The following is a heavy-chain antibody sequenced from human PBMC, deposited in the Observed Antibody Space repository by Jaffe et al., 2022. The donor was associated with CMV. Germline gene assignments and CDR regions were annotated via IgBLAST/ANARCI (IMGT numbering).Heavy chain of an antibody. J-gene: IGHJ6*03. V-gene: IGHV4-59*01. Sequence: QVQLQESGPGLVKPSETLSLTCTVSGGSISSYYWSWIRQPPGKGLEWIGYIYYSGSTNYNPSLKSRVTISVDTSKNQFSLKLSSVTAADTAVYYCARGRMWYGDYGVYYYYYYMDVWGKGTTVTVSS. CDR1: GGSISSYY. CDR2: IYYSGST. D-gene: IGHD4-17*01. CDR3: ARGRMWYGDYGVYYYYYYMDV.